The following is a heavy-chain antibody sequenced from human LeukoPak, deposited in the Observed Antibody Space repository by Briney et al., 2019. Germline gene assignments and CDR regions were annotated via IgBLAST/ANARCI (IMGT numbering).Heavy chain of an antibody. J-gene: IGHJ5*02. V-gene: IGHV3-48*03. Sequence: PGGSLRLSCAASGFTFSSYEMNWVRQAPGKGLEWVSYISSSGSTIYYADSVKGRFTISRDNAKNSLYLQMNSLRAEDTAVYYCARSSRFDIVVVVAATPRSFDPWGQGTLVTVSS. CDR2: ISSSGSTI. D-gene: IGHD2-15*01. CDR3: ARSSRFDIVVVVAATPRSFDP. CDR1: GFTFSSYE.